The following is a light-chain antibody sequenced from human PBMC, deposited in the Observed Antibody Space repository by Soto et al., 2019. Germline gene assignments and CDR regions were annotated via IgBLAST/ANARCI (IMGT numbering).Light chain of an antibody. CDR2: EGS. Sequence: QSALTQPASVSGSPGQSITXXXXXXXXXXGNSNPVSWYQQHPGKAPKLMIYEGSKRPSGVSNRFSGSKSGNTASLTISGLQAEDEADYYCCSYAGSSTYVVFGGGTQLTVL. CDR1: XXXXGNSNP. J-gene: IGLJ2*01. V-gene: IGLV2-23*01. CDR3: CSYAGSSTYVV.